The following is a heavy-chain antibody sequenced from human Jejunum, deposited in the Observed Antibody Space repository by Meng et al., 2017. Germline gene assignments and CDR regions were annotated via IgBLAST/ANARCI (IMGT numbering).Heavy chain of an antibody. Sequence: QVRMQESGPGLVGPSGARSLTCAVSGGFSSIYWWSCLRQPPGKGLEWIGEMHQSGSSNYNPSLKSRLTMSVDESKNHFSLKLNSVTAADTAVYYCARGWKYAWFNWGQGTLVTVSS. CDR1: GGFSSIYW. CDR3: ARGWKYAWFN. CDR2: MHQSGSS. D-gene: IGHD1-7*01. J-gene: IGHJ4*02. V-gene: IGHV4-4*02.